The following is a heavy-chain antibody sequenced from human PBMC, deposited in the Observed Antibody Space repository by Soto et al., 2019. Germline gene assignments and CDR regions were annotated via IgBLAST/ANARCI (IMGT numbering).Heavy chain of an antibody. CDR3: ARAGRGYYGSGSYYKKHFDY. V-gene: IGHV4-31*03. J-gene: IGHJ4*02. Sequence: SETLSLTCTVSGGSISSGGYYWSWIRQHPGKGLEWIGYIYYSGSTYYNPSLKSRVTISVDTSKNRFSLKLSSVTAADTAVYYCARAGRGYYGSGSYYKKHFDYWGQGTLVTVSS. D-gene: IGHD3-10*01. CDR1: GGSISSGGYY. CDR2: IYYSGST.